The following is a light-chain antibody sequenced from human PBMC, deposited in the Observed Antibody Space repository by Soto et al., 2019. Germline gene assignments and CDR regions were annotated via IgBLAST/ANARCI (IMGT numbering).Light chain of an antibody. CDR2: VAS. V-gene: IGKV3-15*01. J-gene: IGKJ1*01. Sequence: EIVMTQSPATLSVSPGERATLSCRASQSVSSNLAWYQQKPGQAPRLLIYVASTRATGIPAMFSGSGSGTEFTLTIRSLQSEDFAVYYCHQYNNWPPWTFGQGTKVEIK. CDR1: QSVSSN. CDR3: HQYNNWPPWT.